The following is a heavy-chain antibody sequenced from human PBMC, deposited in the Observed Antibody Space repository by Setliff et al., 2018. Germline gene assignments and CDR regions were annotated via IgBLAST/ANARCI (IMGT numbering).Heavy chain of an antibody. D-gene: IGHD6-19*01. CDR2: IVVGSGNT. CDR3: ARAPSSIGVGGSLLH. J-gene: IGHJ4*02. CDR1: GFTFTSSA. Sequence: SVKVSCKASGFTFTSSAMQWVRQARGQRLEWIGWIVVGSGNTNYAQKFQERVTITRDMSTSTAYMELSSLRSEDTAVYYCARAPSSIGVGGSLLHWGQGTLVTVSS. V-gene: IGHV1-58*02.